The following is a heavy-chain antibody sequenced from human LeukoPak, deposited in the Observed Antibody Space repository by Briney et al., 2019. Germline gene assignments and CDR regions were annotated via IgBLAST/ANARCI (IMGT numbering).Heavy chain of an antibody. CDR2: INYSGST. D-gene: IGHD2-21*02. CDR1: GGSLSGYY. CDR3: ARSYRRGLVVTAINWFDP. Sequence: SETLSLTCAVYGGSLSGYYWSWIRQPPGKGLEWIGEINYSGSTNYNSSLKSRVTISVDTSKNQFSLKLSSVTAADTAVYYCARSYRRGLVVTAINWFDPWGQGTLVTVSS. V-gene: IGHV4-34*01. J-gene: IGHJ5*02.